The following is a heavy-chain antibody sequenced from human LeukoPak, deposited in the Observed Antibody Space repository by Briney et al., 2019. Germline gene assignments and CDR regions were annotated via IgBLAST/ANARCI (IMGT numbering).Heavy chain of an antibody. J-gene: IGHJ4*02. V-gene: IGHV3-21*06. D-gene: IGHD1-26*01. CDR1: GFTFSSYS. Sequence: GGYLRLSCAASGFTFSSYSMNWVRKAPGKGLEWVSSISGSSTYVYYADSMRGRFTISRDDAKNSLYLQMNSLRAEDTAVYYCARGVSGRYYDFDYWGQGTLVTVSS. CDR3: ARGVSGRYYDFDY. CDR2: ISGSSTYV.